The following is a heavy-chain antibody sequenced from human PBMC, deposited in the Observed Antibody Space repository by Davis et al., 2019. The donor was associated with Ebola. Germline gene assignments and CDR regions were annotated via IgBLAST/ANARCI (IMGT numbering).Heavy chain of an antibody. D-gene: IGHD3-9*01. V-gene: IGHV1-18*04. CDR2: ISGFNTNT. J-gene: IGHJ4*02. CDR3: ARAPNYDVLTGTSSYYFDY. Sequence: ASVTVSCKSSGYTFTSYGLVWVRQAPGLGLEWMGWISGFNTNTNFAQKFQGRVTVSKDTSTNTAYMDLRRLTSDDTAIYYCARAPNYDVLTGTSSYYFDYWGQGTLVTVSS. CDR1: GYTFTSYG.